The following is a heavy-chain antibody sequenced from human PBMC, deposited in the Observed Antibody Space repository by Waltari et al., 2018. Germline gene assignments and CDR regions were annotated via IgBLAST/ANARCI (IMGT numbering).Heavy chain of an antibody. CDR3: AREVDYIWGSYRKGGWFDP. J-gene: IGHJ5*02. V-gene: IGHV4-34*01. Sequence: QVQLQQWGAGLLKPSETLSLTCAVHGGSFSGYHWSWIRQPPGKGLEWIGEIKHSGSTNYNPSLKSRVTISVDTSKNQFSLKLSSVTAADTAVYYCAREVDYIWGSYRKGGWFDPWGQGTLVTVSS. CDR1: GGSFSGYH. CDR2: IKHSGST. D-gene: IGHD3-16*02.